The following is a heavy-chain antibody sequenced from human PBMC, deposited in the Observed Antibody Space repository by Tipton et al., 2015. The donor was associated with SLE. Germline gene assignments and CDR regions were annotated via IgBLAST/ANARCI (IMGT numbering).Heavy chain of an antibody. D-gene: IGHD3-22*01. Sequence: TLSLTCTVSGDSISSYYWSWIRQPPGKGLEWIGYIYYSGSTNYNPSLKSRVTISVDTSKNQFSLKLSSVTAADTAVYYCARDQHSYYDSRGGAFDIWGQGTRVTVSS. J-gene: IGHJ3*02. CDR3: ARDQHSYYDSRGGAFDI. CDR1: GDSISSYY. CDR2: IYYSGST. V-gene: IGHV4-59*01.